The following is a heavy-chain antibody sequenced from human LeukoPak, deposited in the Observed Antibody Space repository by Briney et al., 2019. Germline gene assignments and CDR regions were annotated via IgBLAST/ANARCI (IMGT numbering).Heavy chain of an antibody. V-gene: IGHV3-30-3*01. Sequence: GGSLRLSCAASGFTFSSYAMHWVRQAPGKGLEWVAVMSYDGSNKYYADSVKGRFTISRDNSKNTLYLQMNSLRAEDTAVYYCARDGPLYYGPDYWGQGTLVTVSS. CDR3: ARDGPLYYGPDY. D-gene: IGHD3-10*01. CDR1: GFTFSSYA. J-gene: IGHJ4*02. CDR2: MSYDGSNK.